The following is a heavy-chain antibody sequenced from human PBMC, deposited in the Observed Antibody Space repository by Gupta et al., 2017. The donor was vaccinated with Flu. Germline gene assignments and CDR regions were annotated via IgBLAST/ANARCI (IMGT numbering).Heavy chain of an antibody. D-gene: IGHD1-20*01. V-gene: IGHV3-21*06. J-gene: IGHJ4*02. CDR3: AREEDCSATNNCHGEYAGDS. Sequence: WVRQAPGKEREWVASISSRSTSIYDADSVKGRFTISRDNSKNVVFLQMNSRRAEDTAVYYCAREEDCSATNNCHGEYAGDSWGQGTRVAVAS. CDR2: ISSRSTSI.